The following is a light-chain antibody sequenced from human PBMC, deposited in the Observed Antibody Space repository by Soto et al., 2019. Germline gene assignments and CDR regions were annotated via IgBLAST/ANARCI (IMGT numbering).Light chain of an antibody. CDR3: SAWDDSLSVVI. Sequence: QSVLTQPPSASATPGQRVTISCSGSSSNIGNNYVYWYQLLPGTAPNLLIYKNNQRPSGVPDRFSGSKSGTSASLAISGLRSDDEAEYYCSAWDDSLSVVIFGGGTKVTVL. CDR1: SSNIGNNY. V-gene: IGLV1-47*01. CDR2: KNN. J-gene: IGLJ2*01.